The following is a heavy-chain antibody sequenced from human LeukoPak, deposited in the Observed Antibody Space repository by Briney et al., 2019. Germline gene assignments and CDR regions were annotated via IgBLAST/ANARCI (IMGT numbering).Heavy chain of an antibody. Sequence: GGSLRLSCAASGFTFNSYGMHWVRQAPGKGLEWVAVISYDGINIYYTDSVKGRFSISRDNSKNTLYLQMNSLRAEDTAVYYCVRSAFHAGSGNYYDYWGQGTLVTVSS. CDR2: ISYDGINI. D-gene: IGHD3-22*01. CDR3: VRSAFHAGSGNYYDY. CDR1: GFTFNSYG. V-gene: IGHV3-30*03. J-gene: IGHJ4*02.